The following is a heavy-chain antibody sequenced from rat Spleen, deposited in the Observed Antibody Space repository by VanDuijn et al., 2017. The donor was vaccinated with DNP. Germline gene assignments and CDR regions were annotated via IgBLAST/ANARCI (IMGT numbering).Heavy chain of an antibody. J-gene: IGHJ3*01. CDR3: ATLGSIVTTAF. CDR2: ISYFGDNT. CDR1: GFTFSDYY. D-gene: IGHD1-10*01. V-gene: IGHV5-20*01. Sequence: EVRLVESGGGLVQPGRSLKLSCAASGFTFSDYYMAWVRQAPTKGLELVAYISYFGDNTYSGDSVKGRFTISRDNAESTLYLHMDSLGSEDTATYYCATLGSIVTTAFWGQGTLVTVSS.